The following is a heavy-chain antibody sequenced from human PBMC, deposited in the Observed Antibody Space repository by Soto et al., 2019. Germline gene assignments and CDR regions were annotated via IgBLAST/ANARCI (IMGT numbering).Heavy chain of an antibody. CDR2: IYYSGST. J-gene: IGHJ6*03. CDR3: ARLTAPQGVPAAIGDMDV. CDR1: GGSISSYY. V-gene: IGHV4-59*08. D-gene: IGHD2-2*02. Sequence: SETLSLTCTVSGGSISSYYWSWIRQPPGKGLEWIGYIYYSGSTNYNPSLKSRVTISVDTSKNQFSLKLSSVTAADTAVYYCARLTAPQGVPAAIGDMDVWGKGTTVTVSS.